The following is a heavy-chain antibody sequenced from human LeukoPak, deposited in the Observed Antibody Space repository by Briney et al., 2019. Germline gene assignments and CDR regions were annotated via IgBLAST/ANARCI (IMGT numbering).Heavy chain of an antibody. Sequence: GGSLRLSCAASGFTFSGYAMHWVRQAPGKGLEWVALISYDGSNKYYADSVKGRFTISRDNSKNTLYLQMNSLRTEDTAVYYCARTRGSGSDYSDYWGQGTLVTVSS. CDR1: GFTFSGYA. J-gene: IGHJ4*02. V-gene: IGHV3-30-3*01. CDR3: ARTRGSGSDYSDY. D-gene: IGHD2-15*01. CDR2: ISYDGSNK.